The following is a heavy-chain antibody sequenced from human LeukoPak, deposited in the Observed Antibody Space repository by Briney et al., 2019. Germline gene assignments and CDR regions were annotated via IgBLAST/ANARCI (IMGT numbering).Heavy chain of an antibody. V-gene: IGHV3-11*04. CDR1: GSNFNDYY. Sequence: GGSLRLSCAASGSNFNDYYMTWIRQAPGKGLEWLSYISSTTGRIIYYADSVKGRFTISRDNTKNSLFLQMVSLRVEDTAVYYCARYYSDAFDVWGQGTVVTVSS. D-gene: IGHD3-10*01. CDR2: ISSTTGRII. J-gene: IGHJ3*01. CDR3: ARYYSDAFDV.